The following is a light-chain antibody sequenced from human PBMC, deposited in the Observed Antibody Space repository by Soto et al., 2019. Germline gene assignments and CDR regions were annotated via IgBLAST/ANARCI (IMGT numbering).Light chain of an antibody. CDR3: CSYAGSSTHYV. J-gene: IGLJ1*01. CDR1: SSDVGSYNL. V-gene: IGLV2-23*01. CDR2: EGS. Sequence: QSVLTQPASVSGSPGQSITISCTGTSSDVGSYNLVSWYQQHPGKAPKLMIYEGSKRPSGVSSRFSGSKSGNTASLTISGLQDEDEADYYCCSYAGSSTHYVFGAGTKVTVL.